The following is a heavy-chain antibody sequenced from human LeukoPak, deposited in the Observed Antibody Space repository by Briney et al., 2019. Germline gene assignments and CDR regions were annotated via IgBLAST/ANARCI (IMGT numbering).Heavy chain of an antibody. Sequence: ASVKVSCKASGYTFTGYYMHWVRQAPGQGLEWMGWINPDSGGTNYAQKFQGRVTMTRDTSISTAYMELSRLRSDDTAVYYCARDRDITMVRGVIIDAFDIWGQGTMVTVSS. CDR1: GYTFTGYY. CDR3: ARDRDITMVRGVIIDAFDI. CDR2: INPDSGGT. D-gene: IGHD3-10*01. V-gene: IGHV1-2*02. J-gene: IGHJ3*02.